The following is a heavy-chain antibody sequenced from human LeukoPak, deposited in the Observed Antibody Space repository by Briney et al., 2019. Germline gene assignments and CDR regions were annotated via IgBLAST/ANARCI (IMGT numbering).Heavy chain of an antibody. Sequence: PGGTLRLSCAASGFTSSSYSMNWGRQSPGQGLEGVSYISSSSSTIYYADSVKGRFTLPRDNAKNSLYLQMNSLRAEDTAVYYCARDWGYPALDYWGQGTLVTVSS. CDR2: ISSSSSTI. CDR3: ARDWGYPALDY. J-gene: IGHJ4*02. V-gene: IGHV3-48*01. CDR1: GFTSSSYS. D-gene: IGHD3-16*01.